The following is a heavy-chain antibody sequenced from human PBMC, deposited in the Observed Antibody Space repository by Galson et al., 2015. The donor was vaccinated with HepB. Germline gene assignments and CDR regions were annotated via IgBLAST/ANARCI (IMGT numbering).Heavy chain of an antibody. J-gene: IGHJ4*02. V-gene: IGHV3-30*03. CDR2: ISYDGINK. D-gene: IGHD2-2*01. CDR1: GFTFSSYG. Sequence: SLRLSCAASGFTFSSYGMHWVRQTPGKGLEWVATISYDGINKYYADSVEGRFTISRDNSKNTLYLQMNSLRAEDTAVYYCAREGAVVPTAMPLDYWGQGTLVTVSS. CDR3: AREGAVVPTAMPLDY.